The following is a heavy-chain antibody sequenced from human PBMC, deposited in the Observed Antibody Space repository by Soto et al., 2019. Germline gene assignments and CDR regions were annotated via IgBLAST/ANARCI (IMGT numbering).Heavy chain of an antibody. J-gene: IGHJ4*02. CDR3: ARSHLGPLVRFDY. CDR1: GGSISSSSYY. Sequence: QLQLQESGPGLVKPSETLSLTCTVCGGSISSSSYYWGWIRQPPGKGLEWIGSIYYSGSTYYNPSLKSRVTISVDTSKNQFSLKLSSVTAADTAVYYCARSHLGPLVRFDYWGQGTLVTVSS. V-gene: IGHV4-39*01. D-gene: IGHD6-6*01. CDR2: IYYSGST.